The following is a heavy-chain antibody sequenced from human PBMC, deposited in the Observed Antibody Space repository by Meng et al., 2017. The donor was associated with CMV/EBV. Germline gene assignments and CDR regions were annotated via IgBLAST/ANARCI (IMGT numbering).Heavy chain of an antibody. J-gene: IGHJ6*02. D-gene: IGHD2-2*01. CDR3: ANLVVPAANPSYYYYGMDV. Sequence: GESLKISCAASGFTFSSYSMNWVRQAPGKGLEWVSSISSSSSYIYYADSVKGRFTISRDNAKNSLYLQMNSLRAEDTAVYYCANLVVPAANPSYYYYGMDVWGQGTTVTVSS. CDR2: ISSSSSYI. V-gene: IGHV3-21*01. CDR1: GFTFSSYS.